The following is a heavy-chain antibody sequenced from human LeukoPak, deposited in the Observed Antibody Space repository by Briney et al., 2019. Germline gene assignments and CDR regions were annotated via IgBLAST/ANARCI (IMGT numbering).Heavy chain of an antibody. D-gene: IGHD3-10*01. V-gene: IGHV3-48*04. Sequence: GGSLRLSCAASGFTFSNAWMNWVRQAPGKGLEWVSYISSSGSTIYYADSVKGRFTISRDNAKNSLYLQMNSLRAEDTAVYYCARDSPSYYYGSGGYRAGVELFDYWGQGTLVTVSS. CDR1: GFTFSNAW. J-gene: IGHJ4*02. CDR3: ARDSPSYYYGSGGYRAGVELFDY. CDR2: ISSSGSTI.